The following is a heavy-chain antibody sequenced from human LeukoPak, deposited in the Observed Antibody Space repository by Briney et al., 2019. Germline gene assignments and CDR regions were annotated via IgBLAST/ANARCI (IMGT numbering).Heavy chain of an antibody. Sequence: PGGSLRLSCAASGFTFSSYSMNWVRQAPGKGLEWVSSISSSSSYIYYADSVKGRFTISRDNAKNSLYLQMNSLRAEDTAVYYCARERLDYYDFWSGYFRRNDAFDIWGQGTMVTVSS. CDR1: GFTFSSYS. D-gene: IGHD3-3*01. V-gene: IGHV3-21*01. J-gene: IGHJ3*02. CDR3: ARERLDYYDFWSGYFRRNDAFDI. CDR2: ISSSSSYI.